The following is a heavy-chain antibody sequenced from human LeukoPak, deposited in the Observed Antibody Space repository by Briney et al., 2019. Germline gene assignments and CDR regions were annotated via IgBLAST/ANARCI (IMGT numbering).Heavy chain of an antibody. CDR1: DYSISSGYY. D-gene: IGHD3-22*01. CDR3: ARGRDSSGSVDY. V-gene: IGHV4-38-2*02. J-gene: IGHJ4*02. CDR2: IYYSGST. Sequence: PSETLSLTCSVSDYSISSGYYWGWIRQPPGKGLEWIGSIYYSGSTYYNPSLKSRVTISVDTSKNQFSLKLSSVTAADTAVYYCARGRDSSGSVDYWGQGTLVTVSS.